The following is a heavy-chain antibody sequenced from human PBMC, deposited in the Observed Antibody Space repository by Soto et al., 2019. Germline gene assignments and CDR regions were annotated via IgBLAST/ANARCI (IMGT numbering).Heavy chain of an antibody. Sequence: ASVKVSCKASGYTFTGYAIHWVRQAPGQRLEWMGWINAGNGNTKYSQKFQGRVTITRDTSAGAAYMELSSLRSEDTAVYYCARSIVVVTALDYWGQGTLVTVSS. V-gene: IGHV1-3*01. CDR1: GYTFTGYA. J-gene: IGHJ4*02. CDR3: ARSIVVVTALDY. CDR2: INAGNGNT. D-gene: IGHD2-21*02.